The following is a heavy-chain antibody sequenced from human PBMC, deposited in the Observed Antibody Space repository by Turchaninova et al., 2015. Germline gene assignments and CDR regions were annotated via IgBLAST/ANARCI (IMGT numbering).Heavy chain of an antibody. CDR3: ARGGSTGNGSNWEDYFDY. D-gene: IGHD5-24*01. CDR1: GGSISGGGYS. V-gene: IGHV4-30-2*01. CDR2: IYHSGSS. J-gene: IGHJ4*02. Sequence: HLHLQESGPGPVTPSQTLPTTCAVSGGSISGGGYSWSGIRQQPGKGMEWMGYIYHSGSSYHNPSLKSRVIISVDRSKNQFSLKLSSVTAADTAVYYCARGGSTGNGSNWEDYFDYWGQGTRVTVSS.